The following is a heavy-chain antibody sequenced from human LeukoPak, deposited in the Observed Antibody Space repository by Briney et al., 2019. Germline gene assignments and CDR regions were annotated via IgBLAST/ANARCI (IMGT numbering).Heavy chain of an antibody. CDR1: GGSISSYY. V-gene: IGHV4-59*01. Sequence: SETLSLTCTVSGGSISSYYWSWIRQPPGKGLEWIGYIYYSGSTNYNPSLKSRVTISVDTSKNQFSLKLSPVTAADTAVYYCARGCSGGSCYSYAFDIWGQGTMVTVSS. J-gene: IGHJ3*02. CDR3: ARGCSGGSCYSYAFDI. CDR2: IYYSGST. D-gene: IGHD2-15*01.